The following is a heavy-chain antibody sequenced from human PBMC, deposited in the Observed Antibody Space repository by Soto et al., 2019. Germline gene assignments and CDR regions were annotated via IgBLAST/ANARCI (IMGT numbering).Heavy chain of an antibody. Sequence: QVQLVESGGGVVQPGRSLRLSCAASGFTFSSYGMHWVRQAPGKGLEWVAVIWYDGSNKYYADSVKGTFTISRDNSKNTLSLQRNRLRAEDTAVYYCARGAGSGSYWDRLDPWGQGTLVTFSS. J-gene: IGHJ5*02. CDR2: IWYDGSNK. CDR1: GFTFSSYG. D-gene: IGHD3-10*01. V-gene: IGHV3-33*01. CDR3: ARGAGSGSYWDRLDP.